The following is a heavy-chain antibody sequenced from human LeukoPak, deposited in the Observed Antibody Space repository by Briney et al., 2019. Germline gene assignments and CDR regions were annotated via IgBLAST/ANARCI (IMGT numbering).Heavy chain of an antibody. CDR1: GYTFTSYA. CDR3: AREAGSGWYYYYYYMDV. Sequence: ASVKVSCKASGYTFTSYAMNWVRQAPGQGLEWMGWINTNTGNPTYAQGVTGRCVFSLDTSVSTAYLQISSLKAEDTAVYYCAREAGSGWYYYYYYMDVWGKGTTVTVSS. V-gene: IGHV7-4-1*02. J-gene: IGHJ6*03. D-gene: IGHD6-19*01. CDR2: INTNTGNP.